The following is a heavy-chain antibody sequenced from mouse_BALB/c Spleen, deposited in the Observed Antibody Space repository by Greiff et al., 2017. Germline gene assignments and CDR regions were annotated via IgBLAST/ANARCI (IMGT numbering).Heavy chain of an antibody. D-gene: IGHD1-1*01. CDR3: ARHYYGSSYGFAY. CDR1: GFAFSSYD. J-gene: IGHJ3*01. CDR2: ISSGGGST. V-gene: IGHV5-12-1*01. Sequence: EVQLVESGGGLVKPGGSLKLSCAASGFAFSSYDMSWVRQTPEKRLEWVAYISSGGGSTYYPDTVKGRFTISRDNAKNTLYLQMSSLKSEDTAMYYCARHYYGSSYGFAYWGQGTLVTVSA.